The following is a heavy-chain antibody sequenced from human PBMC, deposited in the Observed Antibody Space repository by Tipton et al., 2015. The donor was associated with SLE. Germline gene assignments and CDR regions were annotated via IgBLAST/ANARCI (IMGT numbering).Heavy chain of an antibody. J-gene: IGHJ4*02. CDR3: ARDHSDSKAFGY. CDR2: IIPMIGTP. CDR1: GGTFNSYA. D-gene: IGHD4-11*01. Sequence: QVQLVQSGAEVKKPGSSVKVSCKASGGTFNSYAISWVRQAPGQGLEWMGGIIPMIGTPNYAQRFKGRVTISADETSSTAYMELSSLKSEDTAVYYCARDHSDSKAFGYWGQGSLVTVSS. V-gene: IGHV1-69*01.